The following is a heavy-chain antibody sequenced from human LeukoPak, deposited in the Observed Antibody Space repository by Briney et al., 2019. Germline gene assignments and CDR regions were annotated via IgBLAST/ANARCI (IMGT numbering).Heavy chain of an antibody. CDR2: MYHSGDT. V-gene: IGHV4-38-2*02. Sequence: SETLSLTCTVSGYSVSSGYYWGWIRQPPGKGLEWIGSMYHSGDTYYNPSLKSRVTISVDTSKNQLSLKLSSVTAADTVVYYCARSKAHLSTSWYGTWFDPWGQGTLVTVSS. D-gene: IGHD2-2*01. CDR1: GYSVSSGYY. CDR3: ARSKAHLSTSWYGTWFDP. J-gene: IGHJ5*02.